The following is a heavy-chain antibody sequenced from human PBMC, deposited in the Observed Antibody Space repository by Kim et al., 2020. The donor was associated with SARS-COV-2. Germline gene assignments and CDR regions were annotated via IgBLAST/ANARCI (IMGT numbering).Heavy chain of an antibody. J-gene: IGHJ4*02. Sequence: NYNPSLKSRVTISVDTSKNQFSLKLSSVTAADTAVYYCARSVVVTAPFDYWGQGTLVTVSS. D-gene: IGHD2-21*02. V-gene: IGHV4-34*01. CDR3: ARSVVVTAPFDY.